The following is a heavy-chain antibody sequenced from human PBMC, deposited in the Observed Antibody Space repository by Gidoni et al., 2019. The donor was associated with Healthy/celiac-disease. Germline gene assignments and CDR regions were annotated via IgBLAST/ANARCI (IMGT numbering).Heavy chain of an antibody. CDR2: ISISSSSI. J-gene: IGHJ4*02. V-gene: IGHV3-21*01. CDR1: GFTFSSYR. Sequence: EVQLVEPGGGLVKPGGSLRPACAATGFTFSSYRMTWVRQAPGKGLECVSSISISSSSIYYADSVKGRFTISRDNAKNSLYLQMNRLRAEDTAVYYCARDSVAYYYDSSGYHVFDYWGQGTLVTVSS. CDR3: ARDSVAYYYDSSGYHVFDY. D-gene: IGHD3-22*01.